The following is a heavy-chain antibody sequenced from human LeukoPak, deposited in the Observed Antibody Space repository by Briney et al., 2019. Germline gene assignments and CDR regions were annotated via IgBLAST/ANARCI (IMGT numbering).Heavy chain of an antibody. Sequence: SETLSLTCTVSGGSISSSSYYWGWIRQPPGKGLEWIGRIYYSGSTYYNPSLKSLVTISVDTSKNQFSLKLSSVTAADTAVYYCARRRSLSYSSSSGFDYWGQGTLVTVSS. D-gene: IGHD6-6*01. CDR1: GGSISSSSYY. CDR2: IYYSGST. V-gene: IGHV4-39*01. CDR3: ARRRSLSYSSSSGFDY. J-gene: IGHJ4*02.